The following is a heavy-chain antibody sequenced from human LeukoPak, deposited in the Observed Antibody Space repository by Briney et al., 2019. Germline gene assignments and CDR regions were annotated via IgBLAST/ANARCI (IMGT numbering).Heavy chain of an antibody. CDR2: ISGSGGTT. CDR1: GFTFSSYA. D-gene: IGHD2-2*01. Sequence: GGSLRLSCAASGFTFSSYAMSWVRQAPGKGLEWVSVISGSGGTTYYADSVKGRFTISRDNSKNTLYLLMNSLRAEDTALYYCAKGLTVVPAATPDYWGQGTLVTVSS. J-gene: IGHJ4*02. CDR3: AKGLTVVPAATPDY. V-gene: IGHV3-23*01.